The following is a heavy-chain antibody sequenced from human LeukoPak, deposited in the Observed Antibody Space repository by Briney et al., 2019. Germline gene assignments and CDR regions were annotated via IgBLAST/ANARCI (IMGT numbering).Heavy chain of an antibody. CDR1: GFTFSTYA. V-gene: IGHV3-30-3*01. CDR2: ISYDGSNK. CDR3: ARELVPLFKATGGWFDP. Sequence: TGGSLRLSCAASGFTFSTYAMHWVRRAPGKGLEWVAVISYDGSNKYYADSVKGRFTISRDNSKNTLYLQMNSLRPEDTAVYYCARELVPLFKATGGWFDPWGQGTLVTVSS. D-gene: IGHD6-6*01. J-gene: IGHJ5*02.